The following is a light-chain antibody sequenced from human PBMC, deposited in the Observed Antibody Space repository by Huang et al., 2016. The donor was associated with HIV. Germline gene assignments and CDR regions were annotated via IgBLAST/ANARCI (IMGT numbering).Light chain of an antibody. J-gene: IGKJ1*01. CDR1: QSVSSN. Sequence: EIVMTQSPATLSVSPGERATLSCRASQSVSSNLAWYQLKPGQAPRLLIYGASTRATGIPARFSGSGSGTEFSRTISSLQSEDFAVYYCQQYNNWPRTFGQGTKVEIK. CDR2: GAS. CDR3: QQYNNWPRT. V-gene: IGKV3-15*01.